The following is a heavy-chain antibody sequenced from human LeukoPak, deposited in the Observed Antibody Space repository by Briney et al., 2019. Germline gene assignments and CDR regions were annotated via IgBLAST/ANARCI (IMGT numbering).Heavy chain of an antibody. J-gene: IGHJ4*02. CDR3: ARGGAYYYGSASYSTLFDY. CDR2: INHSGST. CDR1: GGSFSGYY. Sequence: PSETLSLTCAVYGGSFSGYYWSWIRQPPGKGLEWIGEINHSGSTNYNPSLKSRVTISVDKSKNQFSLKLSSVTAADTAVYYCARGGAYYYGSASYSTLFDYWGQGTLVTVSS. D-gene: IGHD3-10*01. V-gene: IGHV4-34*01.